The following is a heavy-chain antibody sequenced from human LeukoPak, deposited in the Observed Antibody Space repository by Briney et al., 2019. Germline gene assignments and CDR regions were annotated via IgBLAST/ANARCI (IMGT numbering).Heavy chain of an antibody. CDR1: GGSISSYY. Sequence: SGTLSLTCTVSGGSISSYYWSWIRQPPGKGLEWIGYIYYSGSTNYNPSLKSRVTISVDTSKNQYSLKLSSVTAADTAVYYCARDSKVRGGNWFDPWGQGTLVTVSS. D-gene: IGHD3-10*01. V-gene: IGHV4-59*01. J-gene: IGHJ5*02. CDR2: IYYSGST. CDR3: ARDSKVRGGNWFDP.